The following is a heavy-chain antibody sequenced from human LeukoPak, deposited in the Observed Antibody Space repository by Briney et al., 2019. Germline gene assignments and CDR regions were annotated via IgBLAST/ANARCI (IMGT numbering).Heavy chain of an antibody. CDR2: IYYSGST. J-gene: IGHJ5*02. CDR3: ARIAAAGTHNWFDP. CDR1: GGSISSGGYS. V-gene: IGHV4-30-4*07. D-gene: IGHD6-13*01. Sequence: SETLSLTCAVSGGSISSGGYSWSWIRQPPGKGLEWIGYIYYSGSTYYNPSLKSRVTISVDTSKNQFSLKLSSVTAADTAVYYCARIAAAGTHNWFDPWGQGTLVTVSS.